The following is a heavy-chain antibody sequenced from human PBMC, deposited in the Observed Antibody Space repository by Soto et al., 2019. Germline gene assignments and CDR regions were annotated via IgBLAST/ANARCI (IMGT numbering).Heavy chain of an antibody. CDR2: VSGNGENT. D-gene: IGHD2-21*02. CDR1: GFNFTYNA. CDR3: ARASGGHSGWGRWSDR. Sequence: GGSLRFSCTASGFNFTYNAMSWVSQAPGKGVQGVSTVSGNGENTYYAESVRGRLTISRDTSKNTLSLQMNSLRVEVTAVYYCARASGGHSGWGRWSDRWGRGTVVTVSS. J-gene: IGHJ5*02. V-gene: IGHV3-23*01.